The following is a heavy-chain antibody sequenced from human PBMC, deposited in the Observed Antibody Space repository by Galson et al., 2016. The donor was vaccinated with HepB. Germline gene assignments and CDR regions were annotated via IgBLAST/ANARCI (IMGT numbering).Heavy chain of an antibody. J-gene: IGHJ6*02. V-gene: IGHV1-18*01. CDR3: ARDADWPNYYYYGMDV. CDR2: ISAHNGNT. CDR1: GYSFLSHG. Sequence: SVKVSCKASGYSFLSHGISWVRQAPGQGLEWMGWISAHNGNTNYPQKLQGRVIMTTDTSTSTAYMELRSLRSDDTAVYYCARDADWPNYYYYGMDVWGQGTTVTVSS. D-gene: IGHD3-10*01.